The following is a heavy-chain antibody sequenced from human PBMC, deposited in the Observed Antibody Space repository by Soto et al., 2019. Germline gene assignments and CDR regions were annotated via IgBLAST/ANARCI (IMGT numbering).Heavy chain of an antibody. CDR1: GFTFSVYY. CDR2: ISSSGSTI. Sequence: GGSLRLSCAASGFTFSVYYMSWIRQAPGKGLEWVSYISSSGSTIYYADSVKGRFTISRDNAKNSLYLQMNSLRAEDTAVYYCASSPGPRMAGNYFDYWGQGTLVTVSS. D-gene: IGHD3-10*01. CDR3: ASSPGPRMAGNYFDY. J-gene: IGHJ4*02. V-gene: IGHV3-11*01.